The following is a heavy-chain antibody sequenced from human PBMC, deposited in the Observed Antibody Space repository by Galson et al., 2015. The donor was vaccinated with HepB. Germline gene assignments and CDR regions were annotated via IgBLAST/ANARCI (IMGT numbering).Heavy chain of an antibody. CDR1: GFTFSSYA. CDR3: AKDKRIVGATTDY. D-gene: IGHD1-26*01. CDR2: ISGSGGST. V-gene: IGHV3-23*01. Sequence: SLRLSCAASGFTFSSYAMSWVRQAPGKGLEWVSAISGSGGSTYYADSVKGRFTISRDNSKNTLYLQMNSLRAEDTAVYYCAKDKRIVGATTDYWGQGTLVTVSS. J-gene: IGHJ4*02.